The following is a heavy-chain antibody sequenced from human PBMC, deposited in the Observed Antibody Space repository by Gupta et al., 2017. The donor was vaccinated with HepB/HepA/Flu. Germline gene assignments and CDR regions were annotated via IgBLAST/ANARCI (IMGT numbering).Heavy chain of an antibody. CDR3: ARGVSSGPTAPFDY. Sequence: QVQLVESGGGVVQPGRSLRLSCAASGFTFSSYGMHWVRQAPGKGLEWVAVIWYDGSNKYYADSVKGRFTISRDNSKNTLYLQMNSLRAEDTAVYYCARGVSSGPTAPFDYWGQGTLVTVSS. J-gene: IGHJ4*02. CDR2: IWYDGSNK. D-gene: IGHD3-22*01. V-gene: IGHV3-33*01. CDR1: GFTFSSYG.